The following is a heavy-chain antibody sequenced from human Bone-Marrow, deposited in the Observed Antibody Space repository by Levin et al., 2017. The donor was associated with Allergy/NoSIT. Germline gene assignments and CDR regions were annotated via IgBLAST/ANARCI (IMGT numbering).Heavy chain of an antibody. CDR2: FYHGEST. V-gene: IGHV4-39*01. J-gene: IGHJ5*02. CDR3: AGLERSGCGGDCSVP. Sequence: SQTLSLTCAVSGGSITSRSHYWGWTRQPPGKGLGWIGSFYHGESTSYNPPLRSRVTFSVDTSKNHLSLKRASVAAADAAVYYCAGLERSGCGGDCSVPWGQGTLVAVSS. CDR1: GGSITSRSHY. D-gene: IGHD2-21*02.